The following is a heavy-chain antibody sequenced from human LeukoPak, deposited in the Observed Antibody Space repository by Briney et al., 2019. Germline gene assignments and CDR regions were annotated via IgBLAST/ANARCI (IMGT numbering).Heavy chain of an antibody. D-gene: IGHD2-2*01. V-gene: IGHV1-2*06. CDR2: INPNSGGT. CDR3: ARGRPGYCSSTSCPTYYFDY. J-gene: IGHJ4*02. CDR1: GYTFTGYY. Sequence: ASVKVSCKASGYTFTGYYMHWVRQAPGQGLEWMGRINPNSGGTNYAQKFQGRVTMTRDTSISTAYMELSRLRSEDTAVYYCARGRPGYCSSTSCPTYYFDYWGQGTLVTVSS.